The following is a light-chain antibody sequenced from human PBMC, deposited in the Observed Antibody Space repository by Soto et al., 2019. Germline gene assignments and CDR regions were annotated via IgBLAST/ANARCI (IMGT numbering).Light chain of an antibody. CDR1: SSNIGINT. J-gene: IGLJ1*01. Sequence: QSVLTQPPSASGTPGQIVAISCSGSSSNIGINTVTWYQQLPGTAPKLLIYSTSQRSSGVPGRFSGSKSGASASLSISGLQSEDEADYYCAARDDRLDVYVFGTGTKVTV. CDR2: STS. CDR3: AARDDRLDVYV. V-gene: IGLV1-44*01.